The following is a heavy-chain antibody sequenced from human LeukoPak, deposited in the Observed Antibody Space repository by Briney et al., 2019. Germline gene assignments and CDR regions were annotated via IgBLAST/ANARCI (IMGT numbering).Heavy chain of an antibody. CDR3: AKSKGQGYCTNGVCYGGFDY. CDR2: ISGSGGST. CDR1: GCTFSSYA. D-gene: IGHD2-8*01. J-gene: IGHJ4*02. V-gene: IGHV3-23*01. Sequence: GGSLRLSCAASGCTFSSYAMSWVRQAPGKGLEWVSAISGSGGSTYYADSVKGRFTISRDNSKNTLYLQMNSLRAEDTAVYYCAKSKGQGYCTNGVCYGGFDYWGQGTLVTVSS.